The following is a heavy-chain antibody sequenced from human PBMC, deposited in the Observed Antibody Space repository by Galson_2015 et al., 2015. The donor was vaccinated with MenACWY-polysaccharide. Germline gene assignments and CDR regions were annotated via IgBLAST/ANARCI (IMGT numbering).Heavy chain of an antibody. V-gene: IGHV7-4-1*02. D-gene: IGHD4-17*01. CDR1: GYTFTTYA. J-gene: IGHJ4*02. CDR3: ARDPKQKPTTVPTGRFDY. CDR2: INTNTGNP. Sequence: SVKVSCKASGYTFTTYAMNWVRQAPGQGLEWMGGINTNTGNPTYAQGFTGRFVFSLDASVNTAYLQISSLKAEDTAVYYCARDPKQKPTTVPTGRFDYWGQGTLVTVSS.